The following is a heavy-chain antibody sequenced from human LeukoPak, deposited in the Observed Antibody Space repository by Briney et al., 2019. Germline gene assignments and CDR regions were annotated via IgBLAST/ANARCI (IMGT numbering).Heavy chain of an antibody. D-gene: IGHD4-17*01. CDR2: IYYSGST. V-gene: IGHV4-59*08. CDR1: GGSISSYY. Sequence: SETLSLTCTVSGGSISSYYWSWIRQPPGKGLEWIGYIYYSGSTNYNPSLRSRVTISVDTSKNQFSLKLSSVTAADTAVYYCARQSTGFDYWGQGTLVTVSS. J-gene: IGHJ4*02. CDR3: ARQSTGFDY.